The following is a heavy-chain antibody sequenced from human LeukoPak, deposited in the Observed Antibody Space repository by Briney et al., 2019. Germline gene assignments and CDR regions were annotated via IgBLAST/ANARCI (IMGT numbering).Heavy chain of an antibody. D-gene: IGHD6-13*01. CDR2: IYHSGST. CDR1: GGSISSSSYY. CDR3: ARVSQGLRSIAADPGGFDP. J-gene: IGHJ5*02. V-gene: IGHV4-39*07. Sequence: SETLSLTCTVSGGSISSSSYYWGWIRQPPGKGLEWIGSIYHSGSTYYNPSLKSRVTISVDTSKNQFSLKLSSVTAADTAVYYCARVSQGLRSIAADPGGFDPWGQGTLVTVSS.